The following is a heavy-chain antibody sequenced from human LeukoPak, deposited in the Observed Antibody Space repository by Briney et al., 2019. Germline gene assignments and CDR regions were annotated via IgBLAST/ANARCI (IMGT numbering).Heavy chain of an antibody. CDR2: ISSSSSTI. V-gene: IGHV3-48*02. CDR1: GFTFSSYS. CDR3: ARGPMYSSRFAGDY. J-gene: IGHJ4*02. Sequence: GGSLRLSCAASGFTFSSYSINWVRQAPGKGLEWVSYISSSSSTIYYADTVKGRFTISRDNAKNSLYLQMNSLRDEDTAVYYCARGPMYSSRFAGDYWGQGTLVTVSS. D-gene: IGHD6-13*01.